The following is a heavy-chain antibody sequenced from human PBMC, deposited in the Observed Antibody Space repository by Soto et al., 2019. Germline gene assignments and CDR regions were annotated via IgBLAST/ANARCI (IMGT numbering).Heavy chain of an antibody. V-gene: IGHV2-5*02. CDR3: AHIEYSGPHP. D-gene: IGHD5-12*01. CDR1: GFSLSTSGVG. J-gene: IGHJ5*02. Sequence: SGPTMVNPTQTLPLTCTFCGFSLSTSGVGVGWIRQPPGKALEWLALIYWDDDKRYSPSLKSRLTITKDASKNQVVLTMTNMDPVDTATYFCAHIEYSGPHPWGQGTLVTVSS. CDR2: IYWDDDK.